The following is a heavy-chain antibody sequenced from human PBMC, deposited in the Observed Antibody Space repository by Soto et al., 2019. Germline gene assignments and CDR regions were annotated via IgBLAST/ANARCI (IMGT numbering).Heavy chain of an antibody. CDR1: GFTFDDYV. CDR3: AEDAGRRGAEHLHH. CDR2: ISSNSGSI. D-gene: IGHD3-10*01. J-gene: IGHJ1*01. Sequence: EVQLVESGGGLVQPGRSLRLSCAASGFTFDDYVMHWVRRAPGKGLEWVSGISSNSGSIDYADSVKGRFTISRDNAKNSLYLQMNSLRAEDTALYYCAEDAGRRGAEHLHHWGQGTLVIVSS. V-gene: IGHV3-9*01.